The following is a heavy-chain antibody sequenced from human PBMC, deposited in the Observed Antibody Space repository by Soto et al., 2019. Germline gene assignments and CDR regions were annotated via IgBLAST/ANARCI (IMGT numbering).Heavy chain of an antibody. D-gene: IGHD6-13*01. CDR2: IIPIFGTA. V-gene: IGHV1-69*01. CDR1: GGTFSSYA. J-gene: IGHJ2*01. CDR3: ARVRRQQLSLWYFDL. Sequence: QVQLVQSGAEVKKPGSSVKVSCKASGGTFSSYAISWVRQAPGQGLEWMGGIIPIFGTANYAQKFQGRVTITADESTSTAYMELSSLRSEDTAMYYCARVRRQQLSLWYFDLWGRGTLVTVSS.